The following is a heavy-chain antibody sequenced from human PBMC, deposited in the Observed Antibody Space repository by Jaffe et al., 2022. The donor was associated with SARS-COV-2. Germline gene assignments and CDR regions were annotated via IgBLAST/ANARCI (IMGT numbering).Heavy chain of an antibody. V-gene: IGHV3-30-3*01. D-gene: IGHD6-13*01. CDR1: GFTFSSYA. J-gene: IGHJ4*02. Sequence: QVQLVESGGGVVQPGRSLRLSCAASGFTFSSYAMHWVRQAPGKGLEWVAVISYDGSNKYYADSVKGRFTISRDNSKNTLYLQMNSLRAEDTAVYYCARVVIAAAAGEDYWGQGTLVTVSS. CDR3: ARVVIAAAAGEDY. CDR2: ISYDGSNK.